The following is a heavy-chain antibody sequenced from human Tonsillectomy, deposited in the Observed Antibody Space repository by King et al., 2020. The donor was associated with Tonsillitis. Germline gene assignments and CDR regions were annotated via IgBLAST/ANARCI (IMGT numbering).Heavy chain of an antibody. CDR1: GYTFTGYY. V-gene: IGHV1-2*02. D-gene: IGHD5-18*01. Sequence: VQLVESGAEVKKPGASVKVSCKASGYTFTGYYMHWVRQAPGQGLEWMGWINPNSGDTNYAQKFQGRVTMTRDTSLRTAYMELSRLRFDDTAVYYCARDVGGYSYGLFNYWGQGTLVTVSS. CDR2: INPNSGDT. CDR3: ARDVGGYSYGLFNY. J-gene: IGHJ4*02.